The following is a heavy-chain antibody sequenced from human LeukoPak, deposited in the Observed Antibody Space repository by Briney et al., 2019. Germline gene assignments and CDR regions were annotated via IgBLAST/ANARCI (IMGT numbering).Heavy chain of an antibody. CDR1: GFTVSSNY. J-gene: IGHJ6*02. CDR3: ASGTGTTDYYRMDV. Sequence: PGGSLRLSCAASGFTVSSNYMSWVRQAPGKGLEWVSVIYSGGSTYYADSVKGRFTISRHNSKNTLYLQMNSLRAEDTAVYYCASGTGTTDYYRMDVWGQGTTVTVSS. D-gene: IGHD1-7*01. CDR2: IYSGGST. V-gene: IGHV3-53*04.